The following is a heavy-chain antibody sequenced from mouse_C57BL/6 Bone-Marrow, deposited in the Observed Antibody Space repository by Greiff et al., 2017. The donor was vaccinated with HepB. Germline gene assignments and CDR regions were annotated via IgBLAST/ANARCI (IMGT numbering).Heavy chain of an antibody. V-gene: IGHV1-19*01. CDR2: INPYNGGT. CDR1: GYTFTDYY. Sequence: VQLKQSGPVLVKPGASVKMSCKASGYTFTDYYMNWVKQSHGKSLEWIGVINPYNGGTSYNQKFKGKATLTVDKSSSTAYMELNSLTSEDSAVYYCAREDLWGLRPWYFEVWGTGTTVTVSS. CDR3: AREDLWGLRPWYFEV. J-gene: IGHJ1*03. D-gene: IGHD2-4*01.